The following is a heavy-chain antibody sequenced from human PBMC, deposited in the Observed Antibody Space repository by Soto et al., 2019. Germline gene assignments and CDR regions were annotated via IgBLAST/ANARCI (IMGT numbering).Heavy chain of an antibody. V-gene: IGHV2-5*02. D-gene: IGHD3-9*01. CDR1: GFSLSTSGVG. CDR2: IYWDDDK. Sequence: QITLKESGPTLVNPTQPLTLTCTFSGFSLSTSGVGVGWIRQPPGKALEWLALIYWDDDKRYSPSLKSRLTIXNXXPNNQVVLTMTNMNPVDTATYSCAHYTISTYVMDVWGQGTTVTVSS. J-gene: IGHJ6*02. CDR3: AHYTISTYVMDV.